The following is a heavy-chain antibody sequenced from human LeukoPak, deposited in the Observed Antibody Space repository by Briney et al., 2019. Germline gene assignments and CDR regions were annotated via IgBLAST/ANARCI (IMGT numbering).Heavy chain of an antibody. Sequence: SETLSLTCAVYGGSFSGYYWSWIRQPPGEGLEWIGEINHSGSTNYNPHLKSRVTISIDTSKNQFSLSLSSVTAADTALYYCARGPGTWYYYWGQGTLVTVSS. CDR3: ARGPGTWYYY. V-gene: IGHV4-34*01. CDR2: INHSGST. D-gene: IGHD6-13*01. J-gene: IGHJ4*02. CDR1: GGSFSGYY.